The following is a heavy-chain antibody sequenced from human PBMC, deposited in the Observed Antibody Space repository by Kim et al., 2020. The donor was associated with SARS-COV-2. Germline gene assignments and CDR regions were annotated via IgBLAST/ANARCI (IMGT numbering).Heavy chain of an antibody. V-gene: IGHV3-30*18. CDR2: ISYDGSNK. D-gene: IGHD3-10*01. J-gene: IGHJ6*02. CDR3: AKDPLSGSGNYYYYGMDV. CDR1: GFTFSSYG. Sequence: GGSLRLSCAASGFTFSSYGMHWVRQAPGKGLEWVAVISYDGSNKYYADSVKGRFTISRDNSKNTLYLQMNSLRAEDTAVYYCAKDPLSGSGNYYYYGMDVWGQGTTVTVSS.